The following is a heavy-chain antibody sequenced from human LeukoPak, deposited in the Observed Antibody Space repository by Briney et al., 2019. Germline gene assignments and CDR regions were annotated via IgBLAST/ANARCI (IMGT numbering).Heavy chain of an antibody. CDR3: ARVNSGSYYNWYFDL. J-gene: IGHJ2*01. CDR2: IYYSGST. Sequence: ASQTLSLTCTVSGGSISSGSYYWSWIRQPPGKGLEWIGYIYYSGSTNYNPSLKSRVTISLDTSKNQFSLKLSSVTAADTAVYFCARVNSGSYYNWYFDLWGRGTLVTVSS. D-gene: IGHD1-26*01. V-gene: IGHV4-61*01. CDR1: GGSISSGSYY.